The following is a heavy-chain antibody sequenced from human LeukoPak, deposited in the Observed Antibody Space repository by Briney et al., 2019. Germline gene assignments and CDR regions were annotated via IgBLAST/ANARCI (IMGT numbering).Heavy chain of an antibody. CDR3: ARGTAARGYYYYGMDV. J-gene: IGHJ6*02. CDR2: INSDGSST. Sequence: GGSLRLSCAASGFTFSSYWMHWVRQAPGKGLVWVSRINSDGSSTSYADSVKGRFTISRDNAKNSLYLQMNSLRAEDTAVYYCARGTAARGYYYYGMDVWGQGTTVTVSS. CDR1: GFTFSSYW. D-gene: IGHD6-6*01. V-gene: IGHV3-74*01.